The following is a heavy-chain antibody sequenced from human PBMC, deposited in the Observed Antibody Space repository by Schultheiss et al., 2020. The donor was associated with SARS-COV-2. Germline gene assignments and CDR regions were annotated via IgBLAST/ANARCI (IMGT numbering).Heavy chain of an antibody. Sequence: SETLSLTCTVSIGSVSDFYWSWIRQSAGQGLEWIGRIYTSGSTNYNPSLKSRVTMSVDTSKNQFSLKLSSVTAADTAVYYCARGGTGIVLMVYASGSFDIWGQGTMVTVSS. V-gene: IGHV4-4*07. J-gene: IGHJ3*02. CDR1: IGSVSDFY. D-gene: IGHD2-8*01. CDR2: IYTSGST. CDR3: ARGGTGIVLMVYASGSFDI.